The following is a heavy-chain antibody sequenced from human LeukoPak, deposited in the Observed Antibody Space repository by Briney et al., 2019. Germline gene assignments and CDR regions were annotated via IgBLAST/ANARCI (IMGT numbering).Heavy chain of an antibody. V-gene: IGHV1-18*01. CDR3: ARARRVQVIPVAESAEYFEH. D-gene: IGHD2-2*01. CDR2: ISPYNGNT. J-gene: IGHJ1*01. CDR1: GYPFTSFG. Sequence: ASVKVSCKTSGYPFTSFGVSWVRQAPGQGLEWMGWISPYNGNTNFAQRSQGRLTLTTDTSTSTVYMELRSLRSDDTAVYFCARARRVQVIPVAESAEYFEHWGQGTLVTVSS.